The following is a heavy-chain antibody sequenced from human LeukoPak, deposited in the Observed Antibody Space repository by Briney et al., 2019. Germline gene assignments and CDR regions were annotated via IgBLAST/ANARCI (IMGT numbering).Heavy chain of an antibody. D-gene: IGHD3-10*01. Sequence: SETLSLTCAVYGGSFSGYYWTWIRQPPGKGLEWIGEINHSGSTKYNPSLKSRVTISVDTSKNQFSLKLSSVTAADTAMYYCASPGGDKYYYGSGSQPRDYWGQGTLVTVSS. CDR2: INHSGST. CDR3: ASPGGDKYYYGSGSQPRDY. J-gene: IGHJ4*02. CDR1: GGSFSGYY. V-gene: IGHV4-34*01.